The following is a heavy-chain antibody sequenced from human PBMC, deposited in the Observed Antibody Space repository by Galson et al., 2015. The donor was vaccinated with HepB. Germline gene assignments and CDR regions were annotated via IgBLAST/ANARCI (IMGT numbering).Heavy chain of an antibody. CDR3: AKRSASAGMTVRSHHFDY. Sequence: SLRLSCAASGFSFSSYAMSWVRQAPGKGLEWVSTITTDGGGTYYADSVKGRFTISRDNSKNTLYLQMNSLRAEDTALYYCAKRSASAGMTVRSHHFDYWGQGTLVTVSS. CDR2: ITTDGGGT. J-gene: IGHJ4*02. CDR1: GFSFSSYA. V-gene: IGHV3-23*01. D-gene: IGHD6-13*01.